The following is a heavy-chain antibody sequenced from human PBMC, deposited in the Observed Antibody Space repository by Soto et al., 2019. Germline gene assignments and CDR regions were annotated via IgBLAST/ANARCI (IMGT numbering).Heavy chain of an antibody. CDR2: ISSSSSYT. CDR1: GFTFSDYY. Sequence: VGSLRLSCAASGFTFSDYYMSWIRQAPGKGLEWVSYISSSSSYTNYADSVKGRFTISRDNAKNSLYLQMNSLRAEDTAVYYCARELSKPQGDYGGNSGRDAFDIWGQGTMVTVSS. V-gene: IGHV3-11*06. D-gene: IGHD4-17*01. CDR3: ARELSKPQGDYGGNSGRDAFDI. J-gene: IGHJ3*02.